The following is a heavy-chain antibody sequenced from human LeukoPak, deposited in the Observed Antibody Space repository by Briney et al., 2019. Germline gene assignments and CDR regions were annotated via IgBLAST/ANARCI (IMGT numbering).Heavy chain of an antibody. CDR3: ASTYCSSTSCYSGYYYYGMDV. Sequence: GASVKVSCKASGGTFSSYAISWVRQAPGQGLEWMGGIIPIFGTANYAQKFQGRVTITADESTSTAYMELSSLRSEDTAVYYCASTYCSSTSCYSGYYYYGMDVWGQGTTVTVSS. CDR1: GGTFSSYA. V-gene: IGHV1-69*13. J-gene: IGHJ6*02. D-gene: IGHD2-2*01. CDR2: IIPIFGTA.